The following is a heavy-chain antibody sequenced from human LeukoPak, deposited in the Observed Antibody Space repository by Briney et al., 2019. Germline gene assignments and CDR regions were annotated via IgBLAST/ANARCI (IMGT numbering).Heavy chain of an antibody. Sequence: SETLSLTCAVYGGSFSGYYWSWIRQPPGKGLEWIGEINHSGSTNYNPSLKSRVTISVDTSKNQFSLKLSSVTAADTAVYYCARGGLCSSTGCYRWFDPWGQGTLVTVSS. CDR2: INHSGST. J-gene: IGHJ5*02. CDR3: ARGGLCSSTGCYRWFDP. CDR1: GGSFSGYY. V-gene: IGHV4-34*01. D-gene: IGHD2-2*01.